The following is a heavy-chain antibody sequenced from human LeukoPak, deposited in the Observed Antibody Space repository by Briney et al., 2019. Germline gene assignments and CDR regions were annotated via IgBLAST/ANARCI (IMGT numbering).Heavy chain of an antibody. CDR2: VSADGNYK. Sequence: GGSLRLSCGASGFIFSAYGMHWVRQAPGKGLEWVAVVSADGNYKYYAQSVKGRFAISRDNSHNTVYLQMNSLRAEDTAVYYCARDGDYSFDYWGQGTLVTVSS. J-gene: IGHJ4*02. CDR3: ARDGDYSFDY. CDR1: GFIFSAYG. D-gene: IGHD4-11*01. V-gene: IGHV3-30*03.